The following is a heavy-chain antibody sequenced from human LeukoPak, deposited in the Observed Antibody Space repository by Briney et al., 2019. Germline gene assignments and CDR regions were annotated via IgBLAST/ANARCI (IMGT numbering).Heavy chain of an antibody. V-gene: IGHV3-21*01. D-gene: IGHD5-18*01. J-gene: IGHJ4*02. CDR3: ARVRYSSGYIFDY. Sequence: PGGSLRLSCAASGFTFSDYAMIWVRQAPGKGLEWVSSISSSSSSIYYADSVKGRFTISRDNAKNSLYLQMNSLRAEDTAVYYCARVRYSSGYIFDYWGQGALVTVSS. CDR1: GFTFSDYA. CDR2: ISSSSSSI.